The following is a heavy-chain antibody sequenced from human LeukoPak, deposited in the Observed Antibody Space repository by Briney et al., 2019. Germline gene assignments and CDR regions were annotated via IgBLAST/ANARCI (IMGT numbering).Heavy chain of an antibody. Sequence: GGSLRLSCAASGFTFSSYAMSWVRQARGKGVEWVSAIGGSGGRTYYADSVEGRFTISRDNSKNTLYLQMNSLRADDTAVYYCAKEDYRGDYFDYWGQGTLVTVSS. J-gene: IGHJ4*02. CDR2: IGGSGGRT. V-gene: IGHV3-23*01. D-gene: IGHD4-11*01. CDR1: GFTFSSYA. CDR3: AKEDYRGDYFDY.